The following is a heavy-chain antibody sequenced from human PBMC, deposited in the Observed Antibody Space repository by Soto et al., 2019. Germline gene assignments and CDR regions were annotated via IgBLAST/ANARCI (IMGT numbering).Heavy chain of an antibody. CDR1: GGTSTRYA. V-gene: IGHV1-69*06. J-gene: IGHJ4*02. CDR3: NRGSEYDFWSGYL. D-gene: IGHD3-3*01. CDR2: IVPMFGTS. Sequence: QERLVQSGAEVRKPGSSVKVSCNVTGGTSTRYAINWVRQAPGQGLEWMGGIVPMFGTSKYAQKFQGRVTITAKTSTNIAYMELRSLRSEDTAVYYCNRGSEYDFWSGYLWCQGTLVSVSS.